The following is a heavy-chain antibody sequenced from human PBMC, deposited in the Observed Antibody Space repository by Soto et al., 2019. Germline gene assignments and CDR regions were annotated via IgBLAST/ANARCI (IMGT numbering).Heavy chain of an antibody. J-gene: IGHJ5*02. V-gene: IGHV3-7*01. CDR3: ARDRGIQLWLRGWFDP. Sequence: EVQLVESGGGLVQPGGSLRLSCAASGFTFSSYWMSWVRQAPGKGLEWVVNIKQDGSEKYYVDSVKGRFTISRDNAKNSLYLQMNSLRAEDTAVYYCARDRGIQLWLRGWFDPWGQGTLVTVSS. D-gene: IGHD5-18*01. CDR2: IKQDGSEK. CDR1: GFTFSSYW.